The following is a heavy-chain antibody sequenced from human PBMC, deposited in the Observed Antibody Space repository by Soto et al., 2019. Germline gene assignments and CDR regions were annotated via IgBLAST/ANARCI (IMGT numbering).Heavy chain of an antibody. CDR1: GFAFSTSW. V-gene: IGHV3-7*01. Sequence: EVKLVESGGALVQPGGSLRLSCVDSGFAFSTSWMNWVRQAPGKGLEWVANMKQDVSEIYYVDSVKGRFTISRDNTRNSLYLQMNSLRDEDTAVYYCARGRDYGANFDYWGQGTLVTVSS. CDR2: MKQDVSEI. CDR3: ARGRDYGANFDY. D-gene: IGHD4-17*01. J-gene: IGHJ4*02.